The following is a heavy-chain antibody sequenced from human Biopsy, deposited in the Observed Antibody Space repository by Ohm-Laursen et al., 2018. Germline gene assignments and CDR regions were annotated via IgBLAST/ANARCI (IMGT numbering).Heavy chain of an antibody. J-gene: IGHJ4*02. CDR3: ARLPHGDLRYNFDY. CDR2: ISYSGST. V-gene: IGHV4-61*05. Sequence: TLSLTCTVSGGSISSNNYYWSWVRQPPGKGLEWIGYISYSGSTNYNPSLRSRVTISLDTSKNQFSLKLSSVTAADTAVYYCARLPHGDLRYNFDYWGQGTLVTVSS. D-gene: IGHD2-21*02. CDR1: GGSISSNNYY.